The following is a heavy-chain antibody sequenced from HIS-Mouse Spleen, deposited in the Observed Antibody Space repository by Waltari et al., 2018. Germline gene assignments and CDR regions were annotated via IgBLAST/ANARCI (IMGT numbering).Heavy chain of an antibody. CDR2: IYYSGST. V-gene: IGHV4-39*07. Sequence: QLQLQESGPGLVKPSETLSLTCTVSGGSISSSSYYWGWIRQPPGKGLEWIGSIYYSGSTYYNPSLKRRVTLSVDTSTNQFSLKLSSVTAADTAVYYCAREIPYSSSWYDWYFDLWGRGTLVTVSS. CDR1: GGSISSSSYY. J-gene: IGHJ2*01. CDR3: AREIPYSSSWYDWYFDL. D-gene: IGHD6-13*01.